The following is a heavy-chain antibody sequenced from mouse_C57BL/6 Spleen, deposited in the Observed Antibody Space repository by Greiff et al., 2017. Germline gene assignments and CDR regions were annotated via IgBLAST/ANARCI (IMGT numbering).Heavy chain of an antibody. CDR2: ISDGGSYT. J-gene: IGHJ1*03. Sequence: EVHVVESGGGLVKPGGSLKLSCAASGFTFSSYAMSWVRQTPEKRLEWVATISDGGSYTYYPDNVKGRFTISRDNAKNNLYLQMSHLKSEDTAMYYCAREDGGYFDVWGTGTTVTVSS. CDR3: AREDGGYFDV. CDR1: GFTFSSYA. V-gene: IGHV5-4*01.